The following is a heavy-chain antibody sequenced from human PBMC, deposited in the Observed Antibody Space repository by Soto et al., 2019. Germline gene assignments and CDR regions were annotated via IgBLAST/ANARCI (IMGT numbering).Heavy chain of an antibody. J-gene: IGHJ5*02. CDR3: ARRIQLWFSNWFDP. CDR1: GGSISSSSYY. Sequence: ETLSLTCTVSGGSISSSSYYWGWIRQPPGKGLEWIGSIYYSGSTYYNPSLKSRVTISVDTPKNQFSLKLSSVTAADTAVYYCARRIQLWFSNWFDPWGQGTLVTVSS. D-gene: IGHD5-18*01. CDR2: IYYSGST. V-gene: IGHV4-39*01.